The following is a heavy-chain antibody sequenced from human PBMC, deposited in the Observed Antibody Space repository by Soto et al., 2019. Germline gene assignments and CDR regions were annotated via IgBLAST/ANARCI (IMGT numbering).Heavy chain of an antibody. CDR3: ARGAAPPFVVDY. CDR2: INDSGNI. D-gene: IGHD6-6*01. V-gene: IGHV4-34*01. J-gene: IGHJ4*02. CDR1: GASFSGYQ. Sequence: SETLSLTCAVYGASFSGYQWTWIRQTPGKGLEWIGEINDSGNINYNPSLKSRVTISLDTPKNQFSLKLSSVTAADTAVYYCARGAAPPFVVDYWGQGTLVTVSS.